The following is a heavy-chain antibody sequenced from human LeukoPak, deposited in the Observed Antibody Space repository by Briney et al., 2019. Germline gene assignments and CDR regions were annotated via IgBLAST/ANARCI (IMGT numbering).Heavy chain of an antibody. J-gene: IGHJ4*02. CDR3: AKELLTTAYSASDF. CDR2: ISWNSSSM. CDR1: GFIFNNYA. D-gene: IGHD4/OR15-4a*01. Sequence: PGGSLRLSCAGSGFIFNNYAMHWVRQPPGKGLEWVSGISWNSSSMDYADSVKGRFTISRDNAKNSLYLQMNSLRAEDTAVYYCAKELLTTAYSASDFWGQGTLVTVSS. V-gene: IGHV3-9*01.